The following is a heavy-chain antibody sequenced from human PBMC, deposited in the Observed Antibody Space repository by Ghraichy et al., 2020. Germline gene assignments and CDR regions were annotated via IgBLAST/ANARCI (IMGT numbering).Heavy chain of an antibody. J-gene: IGHJ4*02. D-gene: IGHD4-23*01. CDR2: FDPEDGET. Sequence: ASVKVSCKVSGYTLTELSMHWVRQAPGKGLEWMGGFDPEDGETIYAQKFQGRVTMTEDTSTDTAYMELSSLRSEDTAVYYCATGAGYGGNSGGSTFDYWGQGTLVTVSS. CDR3: ATGAGYGGNSGGSTFDY. V-gene: IGHV1-24*01. CDR1: GYTLTELS.